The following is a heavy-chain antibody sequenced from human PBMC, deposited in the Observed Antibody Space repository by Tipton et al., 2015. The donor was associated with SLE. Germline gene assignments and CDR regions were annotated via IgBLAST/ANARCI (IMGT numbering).Heavy chain of an antibody. CDR3: ARGYYESNGYYSFDY. J-gene: IGHJ4*02. CDR1: LYSISSGFY. Sequence: GLVKPSETLSLSCTVSLYSISSGFYWDWIRQPPGKGLEWIATIYHTGNTYYNPSLRSRVTVSVDTSKNQFSLKLSSMTAADTAVYHCARGYYESNGYYSFDYWGPGALVTVSS. CDR2: IYHTGNT. V-gene: IGHV4-38-2*02. D-gene: IGHD3-22*01.